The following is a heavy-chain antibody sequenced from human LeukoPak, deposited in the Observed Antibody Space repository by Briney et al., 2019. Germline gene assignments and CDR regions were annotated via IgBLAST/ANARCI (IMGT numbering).Heavy chain of an antibody. J-gene: IGHJ6*02. D-gene: IGHD5-12*01. CDR2: IIPIFGTA. V-gene: IGHV1-69*01. CDR3: ARDLRGYSYYYGMDV. Sequence: SVKVSCKASGGTFSSYAISWVRQAPGQGLEWMGGIIPIFGTANYAQKFQGRVTITADESTSTVYMELSSLRSEDTAVYYCARDLRGYSYYYGMDVWGQGTTVTVSS. CDR1: GGTFSSYA.